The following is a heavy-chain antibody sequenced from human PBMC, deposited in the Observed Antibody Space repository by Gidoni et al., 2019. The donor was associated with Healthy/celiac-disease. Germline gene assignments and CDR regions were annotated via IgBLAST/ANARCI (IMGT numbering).Heavy chain of an antibody. J-gene: IGHJ4*02. V-gene: IGHV3-30-3*01. CDR1: GFTFRSYA. CDR2: ISYDGSNK. CDR3: ATYWTGGY. Sequence: QVQLVESGGGVVQPGRSLRLSCAASGFTFRSYAMHWVRQAPGKGLEWVAVISYDGSNKYYADSVKGRFTISRDNSKNTLYLQMNSLRAEDTAVYYCATYWTGGYWGQGTLVTVSS. D-gene: IGHD2-15*01.